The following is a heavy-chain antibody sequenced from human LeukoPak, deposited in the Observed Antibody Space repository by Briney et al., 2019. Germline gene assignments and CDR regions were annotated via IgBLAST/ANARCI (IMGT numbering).Heavy chain of an antibody. CDR3: ASIGNSAFDF. V-gene: IGHV3-53*01. Sequence: PGGSLRLSWGCSGFILSINYLRWVRQAPGKGLEWVSVIYSGGTTYYADSVKGRFTISRDNSKNTLYLQMNSLRVEDTAMYYCASIGNSAFDFWGQGTMVTVSS. D-gene: IGHD3-10*01. J-gene: IGHJ3*01. CDR1: GFILSINY. CDR2: IYSGGTT.